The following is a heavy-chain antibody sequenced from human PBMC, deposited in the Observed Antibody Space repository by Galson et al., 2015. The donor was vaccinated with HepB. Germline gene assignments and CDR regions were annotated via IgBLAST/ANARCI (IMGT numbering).Heavy chain of an antibody. CDR3: AKCSSSNWFVPHHFDS. J-gene: IGHJ4*02. CDR1: GFNFANYV. CDR2: ISGSGGST. V-gene: IGHV3-23*01. D-gene: IGHD6-13*01. Sequence: SLRLSCAASGFNFANYVMNWVRQAPGKGLEWVSSISGSGGSTYYRGSFKGRFTISRDNSKNTGYLQMKSLRADDTAVYYCAKCSSSNWFVPHHFDSWGQGTLVTVSS.